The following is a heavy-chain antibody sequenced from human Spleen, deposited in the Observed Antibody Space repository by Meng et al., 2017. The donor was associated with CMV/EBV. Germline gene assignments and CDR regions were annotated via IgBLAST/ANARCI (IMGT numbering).Heavy chain of an antibody. CDR2: IYNSGSI. CDR3: ARDSSYDYGSTGFLGL. V-gene: IGHV4-30-4*08. J-gene: IGHJ4*02. Sequence: GSSSSGDHSGSWIRQPPGAGLEWIGYIYNSGSIYYNPSLKSRVTMSLDTSKNQLSLKLRSVTAADTAVYYCARDSSYDYGSTGFLGLWGQGTLVTVSS. CDR1: GSSSSGDHS. D-gene: IGHD2-8*02.